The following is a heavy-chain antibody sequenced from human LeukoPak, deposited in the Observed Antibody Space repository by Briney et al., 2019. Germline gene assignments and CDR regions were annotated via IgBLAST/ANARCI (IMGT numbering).Heavy chain of an antibody. CDR1: GFTFDDYA. CDR2: ISWNSGSI. CDR3: AKVRQWLVQGDAFDI. J-gene: IGHJ3*02. V-gene: IGHV3-9*01. Sequence: PGGSLRLSCAASGFTFDDYAMHWVRQAPGKGLEWVSGISWNSGSIGYADSVKGRFTISRDNAKNSLYLQMNSLRAEDTALYYCAKVRQWLVQGDAFDIWGQGTMVTVSS. D-gene: IGHD6-19*01.